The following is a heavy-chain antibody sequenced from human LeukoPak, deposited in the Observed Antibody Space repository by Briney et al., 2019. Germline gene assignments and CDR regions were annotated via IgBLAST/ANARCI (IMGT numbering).Heavy chain of an antibody. J-gene: IGHJ5*02. D-gene: IGHD6-13*01. CDR1: GDSITRSSDY. V-gene: IGHV4-39*07. CDR2: IYHSGST. Sequence: SETLSLTCTVSGDSITRSSDYWGWIRQPPGKGLEWIGSIYHSGSTYYSPSLKSRVTISVDTSRNQFSLRLSSVTAADTAVYYCTRNEKYSSTAWGQGTLVTVSS. CDR3: TRNEKYSSTA.